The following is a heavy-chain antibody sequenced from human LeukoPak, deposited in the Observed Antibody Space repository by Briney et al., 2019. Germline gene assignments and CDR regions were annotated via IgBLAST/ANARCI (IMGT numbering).Heavy chain of an antibody. V-gene: IGHV3-30*02. CDR3: AIVPAAPPGGR. Sequence: GGSLRLSCAASGFTFSSYGMHWVREAPGKGLEWVAFIRYDGSNKYYADSVKGRFTFSRDNSRNTSYLQMNSLRAEATAVTYFAIVPAAPPGGRWGQGTLVTVSS. CDR1: GFTFSSYG. D-gene: IGHD2-2*01. CDR2: IRYDGSNK. J-gene: IGHJ4*02.